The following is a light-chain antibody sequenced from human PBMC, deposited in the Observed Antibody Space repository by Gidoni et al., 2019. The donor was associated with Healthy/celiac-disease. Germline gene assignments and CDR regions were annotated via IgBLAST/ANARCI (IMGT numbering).Light chain of an antibody. CDR1: QSLRHSNGYNY. J-gene: IGKJ4*01. V-gene: IGKV2-28*01. CDR2: LCS. Sequence: EIVMTQSPLSLPVTPGEPASISCRSSQSLRHSNGYNYLDWYLQKPGHSPQLLIYLCSNRASGVPDRFSGSGSGTDFTLNISRVEAEDVGVYYCMQALQTPLTFGGGTKVEIK. CDR3: MQALQTPLT.